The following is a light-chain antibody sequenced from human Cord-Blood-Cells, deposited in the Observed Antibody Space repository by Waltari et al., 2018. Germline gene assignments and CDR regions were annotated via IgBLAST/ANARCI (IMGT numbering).Light chain of an antibody. V-gene: IGKV1-5*01. J-gene: IGKJ1*01. CDR2: DAS. Sequence: DIQMTQSPSTLSASVGDRVTITCRASPSISSWLAWYQQKPGKAPQLLIYDASSLESGVPSRFSGSGSGTEFTLTISSLQPDDFATYYGQQYNSYLFGQGTKVEIK. CDR1: PSISSW. CDR3: QQYNSYL.